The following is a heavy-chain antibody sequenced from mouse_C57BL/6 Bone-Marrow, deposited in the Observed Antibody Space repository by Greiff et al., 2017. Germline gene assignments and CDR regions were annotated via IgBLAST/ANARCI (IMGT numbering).Heavy chain of an antibody. J-gene: IGHJ1*03. CDR3: ARKGDYGYDDWYFDV. CDR1: GYTFTSYD. D-gene: IGHD2-2*01. CDR2: IYPRDGST. V-gene: IGHV1-85*01. Sequence: QVQLQQSGPELVKPGASVKLSCKASGYTFTSYDINWVKQRPGQGLEWIGWIYPRDGSTKYNEKFKGKATLTVDTSSSTAYMELHSLTSEDSAVYFCARKGDYGYDDWYFDVWGTGTTVTVSS.